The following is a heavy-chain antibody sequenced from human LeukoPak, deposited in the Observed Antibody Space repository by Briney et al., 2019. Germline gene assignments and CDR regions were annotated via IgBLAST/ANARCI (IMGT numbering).Heavy chain of an antibody. D-gene: IGHD3-9*01. CDR2: IYTSGST. CDR3: ARETYYDILTGYYRWFDP. J-gene: IGHJ5*02. V-gene: IGHV4-4*07. CDR1: GGSISSYY. Sequence: SETLSLTCTVSGGSISSYYWSWIRQPAGKGLEWIGRIYTSGSTNYNPSLKSRVTMSVDTSKNQFSLKLSSVTAADTAVYYCARETYYDILTGYYRWFDPWGQGTLVIVSS.